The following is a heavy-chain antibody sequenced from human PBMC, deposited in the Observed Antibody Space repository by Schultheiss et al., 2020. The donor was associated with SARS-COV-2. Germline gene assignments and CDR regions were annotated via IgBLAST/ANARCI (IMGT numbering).Heavy chain of an antibody. CDR2: IYYSGST. D-gene: IGHD3-22*01. Sequence: SETLSLTCTVSGGSISSSSYYWGWIRQPPGKGLEWIRYIYYSGSTYYNPSLKSRVTISVDTSKNQFSLKLSSVTAADTAVYYCARDGGSGYPNWFDPWGQGTLVTVSS. CDR3: ARDGGSGYPNWFDP. J-gene: IGHJ5*02. CDR1: GGSISSSSYY. V-gene: IGHV4-39*07.